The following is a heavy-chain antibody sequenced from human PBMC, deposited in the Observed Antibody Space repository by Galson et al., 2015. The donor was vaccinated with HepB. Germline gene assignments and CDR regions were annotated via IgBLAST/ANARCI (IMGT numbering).Heavy chain of an antibody. V-gene: IGHV3-53*01. CDR2: IYSGGST. CDR1: GFTVSSNY. CDR3: AKGGYCSSTSCYEAEGWFDP. J-gene: IGHJ5*02. Sequence: SLRLSCAASGFTVSSNYMSWVRQAPGKGLEWVSVIYSGGSTYYADSVKGRFTISRDNSKNTLYLQMNSLRAEDTAVYYCAKGGYCSSTSCYEAEGWFDPWGQGTLVTVSS. D-gene: IGHD2-2*01.